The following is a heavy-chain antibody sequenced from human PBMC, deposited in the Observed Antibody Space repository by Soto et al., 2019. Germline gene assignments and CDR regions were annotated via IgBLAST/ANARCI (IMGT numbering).Heavy chain of an antibody. D-gene: IGHD2-8*01. CDR2: ISGSGGST. J-gene: IGHJ4*02. CDR3: AKELMVYAIGAPFDY. V-gene: IGHV3-23*01. Sequence: GGSLRLSCAAAGFTFRSYSMSWVRQTPGKGLEWVSAISGSGGSTYYADSVKGRFTISRDNSKNTLYLQMNSLRAEDTAVYYCAKELMVYAIGAPFDYWGQGTLVTVSS. CDR1: GFTFRSYS.